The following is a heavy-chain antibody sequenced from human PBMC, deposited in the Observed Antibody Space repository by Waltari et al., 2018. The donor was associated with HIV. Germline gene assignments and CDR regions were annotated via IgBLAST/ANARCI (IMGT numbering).Heavy chain of an antibody. CDR1: TFSFSHYA. V-gene: IGHV3-48*01. CDR3: ARYFDALHF. J-gene: IGHJ4*02. Sequence: EVQVVESGGGLVQPGGSLRLSCPVSTFSFSHYAMNWVRQSPGKGFEWVAYISMSSDTIYYADSVKGRFTISRDNAKNSLYLQMNSLRPEDTAIYYCARYFDALHFWGQGTLVTVSS. CDR2: ISMSSDTI.